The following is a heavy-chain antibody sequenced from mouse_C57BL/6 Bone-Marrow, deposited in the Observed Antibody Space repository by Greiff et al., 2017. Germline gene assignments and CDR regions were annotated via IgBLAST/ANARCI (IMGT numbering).Heavy chain of an antibody. CDR1: GYNIKDYY. CDR3: AAHRSLHLYFDV. V-gene: IGHV14-2*01. J-gene: IGHJ1*03. Sequence: VQLQQSGAELVKPGASVKLSCTASGYNIKDYYMHWVKQRTEQGLEWIGRIDPEDGDTKYAPKFQGKATLTADTSSNTAYLQLSSLTSEDSAVYSGAAHRSLHLYFDVWGTGTTVTVSS. CDR2: IDPEDGDT.